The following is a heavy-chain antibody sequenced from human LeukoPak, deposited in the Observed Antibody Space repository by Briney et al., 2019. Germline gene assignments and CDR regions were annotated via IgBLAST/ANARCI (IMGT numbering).Heavy chain of an antibody. CDR1: GFTFSSYA. Sequence: SGGSLRLSCAASGFTFSSYAMSWVRQAPGKGLEWVSAISGSGGSTYYADSVKGRFTISRDNSKNTLYLQMNSLRAEDTAVYYCARSLTRKMTTVIHYGMDVWGQGTTVTVSS. J-gene: IGHJ6*02. CDR2: ISGSGGST. V-gene: IGHV3-23*01. CDR3: ARSLTRKMTTVIHYGMDV. D-gene: IGHD4-11*01.